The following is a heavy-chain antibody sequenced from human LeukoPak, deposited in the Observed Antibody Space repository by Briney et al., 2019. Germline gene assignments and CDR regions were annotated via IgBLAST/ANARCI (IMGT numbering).Heavy chain of an antibody. Sequence: GGSLRLSCAASGFTLSSYWMSWVRQAPGKGLEWVANIKQDGSEKYYVDSVKGRFTISRDNTKNSLYVQMNSLRAEDSAVYYCARVAPEYSSSWPYYYYYMDVWGKGTTVTVSS. J-gene: IGHJ6*03. CDR2: IKQDGSEK. D-gene: IGHD6-13*01. V-gene: IGHV3-7*01. CDR1: GFTLSSYW. CDR3: ARVAPEYSSSWPYYYYYMDV.